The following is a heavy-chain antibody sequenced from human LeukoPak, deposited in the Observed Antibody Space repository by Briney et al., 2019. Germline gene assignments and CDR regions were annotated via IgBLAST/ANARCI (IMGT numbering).Heavy chain of an antibody. CDR2: INHSGST. D-gene: IGHD2-2*01. Sequence: SETLSLTCAVYGGSFSGYYWGWIRQPPGKGLEWIGEINHSGSTNYNPSLKSRVTISVDTSKNQFSLKLSSVTAADTAVYYCARAVVVPAADYYYYGMDVWGQGTTVTVSS. CDR1: GGSFSGYY. V-gene: IGHV4-34*01. J-gene: IGHJ6*02. CDR3: ARAVVVPAADYYYYGMDV.